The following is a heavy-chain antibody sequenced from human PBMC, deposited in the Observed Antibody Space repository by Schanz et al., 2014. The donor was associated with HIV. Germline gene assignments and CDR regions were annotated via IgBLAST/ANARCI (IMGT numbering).Heavy chain of an antibody. Sequence: VQLVESGGGLVKPGGSLRLSCAASGFTFSSYTMNWVRQAPGKGLEWVAVIWYDGTNIDYADSVKGRFTVSRDNSKNMLYLQMNSLRAEDTAVYYCAREYYSRNWNWFDPWGQGTLVTVSS. J-gene: IGHJ5*02. CDR3: AREYYSRNWNWFDP. CDR2: IWYDGTNI. D-gene: IGHD6-13*01. V-gene: IGHV3-33*08. CDR1: GFTFSSYT.